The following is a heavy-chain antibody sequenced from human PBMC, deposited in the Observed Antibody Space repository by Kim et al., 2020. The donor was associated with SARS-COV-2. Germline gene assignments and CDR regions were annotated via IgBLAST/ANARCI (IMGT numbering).Heavy chain of an antibody. Sequence: SETLSLTCTVSGDSISSGAYYWSWIRQLPGKGLEWIGYIYYSGTTYYNPSLKSRVTISVDTFKNQFSLKLSSVTAADTAVYYCARETNIVGATNNDAFDIWGQGTMVTVSS. CDR1: GDSISSGAYY. CDR2: IYYSGTT. D-gene: IGHD1-26*01. V-gene: IGHV4-31*03. CDR3: ARETNIVGATNNDAFDI. J-gene: IGHJ3*02.